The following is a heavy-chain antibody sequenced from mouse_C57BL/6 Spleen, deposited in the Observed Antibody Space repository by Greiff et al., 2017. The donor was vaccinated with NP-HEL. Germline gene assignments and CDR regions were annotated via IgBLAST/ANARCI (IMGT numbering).Heavy chain of an antibody. J-gene: IGHJ2*01. CDR3: ARDYYDYDGGNFDY. V-gene: IGHV1-82*01. CDR1: GYAFSSSW. D-gene: IGHD2-4*01. Sequence: VQLQQSGPELVKPGASVKISCKASGYAFSSSWMNWVKQRPGKGLEWIGRIYPGDGDTNYNGKFKGKATLTADKSSSTAYMQLSSLTSEDSAVYFCARDYYDYDGGNFDYWGQGTTLTVSS. CDR2: IYPGDGDT.